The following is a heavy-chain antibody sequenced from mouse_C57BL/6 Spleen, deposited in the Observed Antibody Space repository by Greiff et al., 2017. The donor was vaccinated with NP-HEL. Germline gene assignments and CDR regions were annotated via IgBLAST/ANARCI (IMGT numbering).Heavy chain of an antibody. CDR3: ASHYGSSYGFDY. Sequence: VKLEESGPGLVQPSQSLSITCTVSGFSLTSYGVHWVRQSPGKGLEWLGVIWSGGSTDYNAAFISRLSISKDNSKSQVFFKMNSLQADDTAIYYCASHYGSSYGFDYWGQGTTLTVSS. D-gene: IGHD1-1*01. CDR2: IWSGGST. V-gene: IGHV2-2*01. J-gene: IGHJ2*01. CDR1: GFSLTSYG.